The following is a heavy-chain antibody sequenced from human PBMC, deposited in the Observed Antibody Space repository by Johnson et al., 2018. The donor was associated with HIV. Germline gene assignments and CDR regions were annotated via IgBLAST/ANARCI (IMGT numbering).Heavy chain of an antibody. CDR2: ISGSGGSI. D-gene: IGHD3-16*01. J-gene: IGHJ3*02. CDR1: GFTFSNYS. CDR3: AKDLGIDDANDAFDI. Sequence: VQLVESGGGLVQPGGSLRLSCAASGFTFSNYSMSWVRQAPGKGLEWVSGISGSGGSIYYADSVKGRFTISRDNAKNSLYLQMNSLRAEDTALYYCAKDLGIDDANDAFDIWGQGTMVTVSS. V-gene: IGHV3-23*04.